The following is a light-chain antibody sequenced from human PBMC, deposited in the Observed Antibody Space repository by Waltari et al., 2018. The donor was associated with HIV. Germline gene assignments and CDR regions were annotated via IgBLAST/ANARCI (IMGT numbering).Light chain of an antibody. CDR3: TSYTTSDTLR. CDR1: SPDFGFDNH. J-gene: IGLJ3*02. V-gene: IGLV2-14*03. Sequence: QSVLTHPASVSGSPGPSVPISCTGTSPDFGFDNHVSWYQQYPGKAPTLIIYEVSSRPSGVSDRFSGSKSGNTASLTISGLQNEDEADYVCTSYTTSDTLRFGGGTKVTVL. CDR2: EVS.